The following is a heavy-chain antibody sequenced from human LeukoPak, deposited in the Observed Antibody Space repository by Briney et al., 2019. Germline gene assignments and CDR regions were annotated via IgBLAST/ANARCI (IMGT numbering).Heavy chain of an antibody. J-gene: IGHJ4*02. CDR2: LKQDGSEK. CDR3: ARIGSSRSFDY. V-gene: IGHV3-7*01. CDR1: GFTFSNYL. D-gene: IGHD2-2*01. Sequence: GGSLRLSCAASGFTFSNYLMSWVRQAPGKGLEWVANLKQDGSEKYYVDSVKGRFTISRDNAKNSLYLQMNSLRAEDTAVYYCARIGSSRSFDYWGQGTLVTVSS.